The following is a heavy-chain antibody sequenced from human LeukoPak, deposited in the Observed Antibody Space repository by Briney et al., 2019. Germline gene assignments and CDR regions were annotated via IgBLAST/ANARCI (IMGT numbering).Heavy chain of an antibody. CDR2: IWYDGSNK. CDR1: GFSFSSYG. D-gene: IGHD2-15*01. V-gene: IGHV3-33*01. Sequence: PGRSLRLSCAASGFSFSSYGMHWVRQAPGKGLEWVAVIWYDGSNKNYADSVKGRFTISRDNSKNTLYLQMDSLRAEDTAVYYCARSGGPDRFCSGGTCYFRDGNYDYWGQGTLVTVSS. J-gene: IGHJ4*02. CDR3: ARSGGPDRFCSGGTCYFRDGNYDY.